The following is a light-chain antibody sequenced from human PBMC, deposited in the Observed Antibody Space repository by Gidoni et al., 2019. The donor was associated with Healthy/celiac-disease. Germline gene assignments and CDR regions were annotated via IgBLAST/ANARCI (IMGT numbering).Light chain of an antibody. V-gene: IGKV1-39*01. Sequence: DIQMTQSPSSLSASVGDRVTITCRASQSISSYLNWYQQKPGKAPKLLNYAASSLQSGVPSRFSGSGSGTDFTLTISSLQPEDFATYYCQQSYSTSWTFGQGTKEEIK. CDR3: QQSYSTSWT. CDR1: QSISSY. CDR2: AAS. J-gene: IGKJ1*01.